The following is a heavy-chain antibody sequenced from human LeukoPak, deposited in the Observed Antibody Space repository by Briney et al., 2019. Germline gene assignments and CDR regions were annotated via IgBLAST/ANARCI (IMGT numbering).Heavy chain of an antibody. J-gene: IGHJ5*02. Sequence: GGSLRLSCAASGFTFSDYYMSWVRQAPGKGLEWVSVIYSGGSTYYADSVKGRFTISRDNAKNSLYLQMNSLRAEDTAVYYCARDGSTSCYTWGQGTLVTVSS. CDR3: ARDGSTSCYT. D-gene: IGHD2-2*02. V-gene: IGHV3-66*01. CDR2: IYSGGST. CDR1: GFTFSDYY.